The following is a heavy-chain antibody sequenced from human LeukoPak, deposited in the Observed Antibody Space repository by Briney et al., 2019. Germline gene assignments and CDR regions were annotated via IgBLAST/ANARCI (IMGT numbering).Heavy chain of an antibody. V-gene: IGHV3-23*01. CDR1: GLTSNTYA. CDR2: ISGGGGST. Sequence: GGSLRLSCAASGLTSNTYAMSWVRQAPGKGLEWVSVISGGGGSTYYADSVKGRFTISRDNSKNMLYLQMNSLRAEDTAVYYCAKHLGVNYYYSMDVWGQGTTVTVSS. D-gene: IGHD2-8*01. CDR3: AKHLGVNYYYSMDV. J-gene: IGHJ6*02.